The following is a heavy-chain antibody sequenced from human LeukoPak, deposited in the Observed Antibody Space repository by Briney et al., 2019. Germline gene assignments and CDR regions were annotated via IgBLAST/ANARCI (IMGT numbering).Heavy chain of an antibody. CDR2: ICYDGSKK. V-gene: IGHV3-33*01. Sequence: PGRSLRLSCAASGFTFSNYGMHWVRQAPGKGLEWVALICYDGSKKDYVDSVKGRFIISTDDSRNMVYLEMSSLRAEDTAVYYCAREGFDPWGQGTMVTVSS. CDR3: AREGFDP. CDR1: GFTFSNYG. J-gene: IGHJ5*01.